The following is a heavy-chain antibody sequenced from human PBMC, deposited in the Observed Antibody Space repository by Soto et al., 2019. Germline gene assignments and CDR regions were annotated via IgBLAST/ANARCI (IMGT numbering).Heavy chain of an antibody. D-gene: IGHD2-15*01. CDR2: IYWDDDK. CDR1: GFSLSTSAVG. V-gene: IGHV2-5*02. CDR3: AHLVVAGLTYYCDY. Sequence: QITLKESGPTLVKPTQTLTLTCTFSGFSLSTSAVGVGWIRQPQGKALEWLAFIYWDDDKRYSPSLKSSLTITKDTSKNQVVLAMTNIDPVDAATYYCAHLVVAGLTYYCDYWGQGTLVTVSS. J-gene: IGHJ4*02.